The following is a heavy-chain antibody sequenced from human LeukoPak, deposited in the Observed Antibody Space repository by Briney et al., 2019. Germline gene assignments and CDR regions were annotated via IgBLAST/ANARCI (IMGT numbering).Heavy chain of an antibody. V-gene: IGHV1-3*01. CDR2: INAGNGNT. J-gene: IGHJ5*02. CDR3: ARFTMTRGWFDP. D-gene: IGHD3-22*01. CDR1: GYTFTSYA. Sequence: ASVKVSCKASGYTFTSYAMHWVRQAPGQRLEWMGWINAGNGNTKYSQKLQGRVTITRDTSASTAYMELSSLRSEDTAVYYCARFTMTRGWFDPWGQGTLVTVSS.